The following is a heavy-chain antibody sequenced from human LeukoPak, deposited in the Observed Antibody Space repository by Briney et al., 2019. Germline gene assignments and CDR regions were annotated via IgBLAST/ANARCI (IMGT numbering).Heavy chain of an antibody. CDR3: ARLVGAATDPFDY. CDR2: IYYSGST. CDR1: GGSISSSINY. V-gene: IGHV4-39*01. Sequence: SETLSLTCTVSGGSISSSINYWGWIRQPPGKGLEWIGSIYYSGSTYYNPSLKSRVTISIDTSKNQFSPKLSSVTAADTAVYYCARLVGAATDPFDYWGQGTLVTVSS. J-gene: IGHJ4*02. D-gene: IGHD1-26*01.